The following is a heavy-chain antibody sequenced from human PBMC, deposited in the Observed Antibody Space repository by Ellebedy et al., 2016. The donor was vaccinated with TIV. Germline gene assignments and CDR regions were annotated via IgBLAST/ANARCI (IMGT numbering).Heavy chain of an antibody. CDR3: VRVYGYYYGMDV. Sequence: GGSLRLXXITSGFDLNKYSMNWVRQTPGRGLEWVSYINNNGSSVYYAPSVKGRFTVARDNARNSVFLQMNSLRDEDTAVYYCVRVYGYYYGMDVWGQGTTVTVSS. CDR1: GFDLNKYS. D-gene: IGHD2-8*01. V-gene: IGHV3-48*02. CDR2: INNNGSSV. J-gene: IGHJ6*02.